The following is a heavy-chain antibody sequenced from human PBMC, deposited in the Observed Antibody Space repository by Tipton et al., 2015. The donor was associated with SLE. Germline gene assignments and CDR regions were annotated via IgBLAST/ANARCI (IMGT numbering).Heavy chain of an antibody. CDR3: GASYFDY. CDR1: GFTFSNYE. CDR2: ISGSGGTR. V-gene: IGHV3-48*03. J-gene: IGHJ4*02. Sequence: SLRLSCAASGFTFSNYEMNWVRQAPGKGLEWVSYISGSGGTRYYADSVKGRFTISRDNAKKSLYLQMNSLRAEDTAVYYCGASYFDYWGQGTLVTVSS.